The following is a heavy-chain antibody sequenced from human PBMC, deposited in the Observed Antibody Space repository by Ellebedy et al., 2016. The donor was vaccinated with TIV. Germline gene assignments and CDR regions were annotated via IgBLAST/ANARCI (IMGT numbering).Heavy chain of an antibody. J-gene: IGHJ4*02. CDR2: ISYDGSNT. V-gene: IGHV3-30-3*01. CDR3: ARSPRYSYGYFDS. Sequence: PGGSLRLSCAASGFTFSSYAMHWVRQAPGKGLEWVALISYDGSNTYYADSVKGRFTISRDNSKNTLYLQMNSLRAEDTAFYYCARSPRYSYGYFDSWGQGTLVTVSS. CDR1: GFTFSSYA. D-gene: IGHD5-18*01.